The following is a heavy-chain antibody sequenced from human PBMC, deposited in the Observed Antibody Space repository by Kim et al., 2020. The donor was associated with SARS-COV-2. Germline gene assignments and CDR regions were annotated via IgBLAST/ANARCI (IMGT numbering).Heavy chain of an antibody. CDR3: ARLAAVVVPAAMNYYYYGMDV. J-gene: IGHJ6*02. V-gene: IGHV1-2*06. Sequence: ASVKVSCKASGYTFTGYYMHWVRQAPGQGLEWMGRINPNSGGTNYAQKFQGRVTMTRDTSISTAYMELSRLRSDDTAVYYCARLAAVVVPAAMNYYYYGMDVWGQGTTVTVSS. CDR2: INPNSGGT. CDR1: GYTFTGYY. D-gene: IGHD2-2*01.